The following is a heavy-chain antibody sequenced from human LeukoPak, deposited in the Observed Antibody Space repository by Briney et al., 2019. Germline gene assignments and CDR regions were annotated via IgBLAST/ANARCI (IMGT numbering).Heavy chain of an antibody. CDR2: INHSGST. J-gene: IGHJ5*02. D-gene: IGHD2-15*01. V-gene: IGHV4-34*01. CDR1: GGSFSGYY. CDR3: ARRRLRYCSGGSCHSNWFDP. Sequence: SETLSLTCAVYGGSFSGYYWSWIRQPPGKGLEWIGEINHSGSTNYNPSLKSRVTISVDTSKNQFSLKLSSVTAADTAVYYCARRRLRYCSGGSCHSNWFDPWGQGTLVTVSS.